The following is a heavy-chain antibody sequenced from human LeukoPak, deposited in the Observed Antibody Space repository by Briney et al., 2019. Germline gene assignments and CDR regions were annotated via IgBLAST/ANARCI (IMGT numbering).Heavy chain of an antibody. J-gene: IGHJ4*02. Sequence: ASVKVSCKASGYTFTSYAMNWVRQAPGQGLEWMGWINTNTGNPTYAQGFTGRFVFSLDTSVSTAYLQISSLKAEDTAVYYCARSAAATITSSATYYFDYWGQGTLVTASS. CDR1: GYTFTSYA. CDR2: INTNTGNP. D-gene: IGHD5-12*01. CDR3: ARSAAATITSSATYYFDY. V-gene: IGHV7-4-1*02.